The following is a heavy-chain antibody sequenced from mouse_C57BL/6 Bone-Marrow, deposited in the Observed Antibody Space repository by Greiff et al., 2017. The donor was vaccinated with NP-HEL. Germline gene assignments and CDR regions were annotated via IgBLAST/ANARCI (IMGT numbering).Heavy chain of an antibody. V-gene: IGHV1-81*01. CDR2: IYPRSGNT. CDR3: AIRGYGSSYNGDY. CDR1: GYTFTSYG. J-gene: IGHJ2*01. D-gene: IGHD1-1*01. Sequence: VQLQQSGAELARPGASVKLSCKASGYTFTSYGISWVKQRTGQGLEWIGEIYPRSGNTYYNEKFKGKATLTADKSSSTAYMELRSLTSEDSAVYFCAIRGYGSSYNGDYCGQGTTLTVSS.